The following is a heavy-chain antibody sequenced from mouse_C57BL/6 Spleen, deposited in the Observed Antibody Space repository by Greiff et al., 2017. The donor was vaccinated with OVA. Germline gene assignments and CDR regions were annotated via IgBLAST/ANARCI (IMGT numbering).Heavy chain of an antibody. CDR2: IWSGGST. Sequence: QVQLQQSGPGLVQPSQCLSITCTVSGFSLTSYGVHWVRQSPGKGLEWLGVIWSGGSTDYNAAFISRLSISKDNSKSQVFFKMNSLQADDTAIYYCASYSNYAMDYWGQGTSVTVSS. CDR1: GFSLTSYG. J-gene: IGHJ4*01. V-gene: IGHV2-2*01. D-gene: IGHD2-5*01. CDR3: ASYSNYAMDY.